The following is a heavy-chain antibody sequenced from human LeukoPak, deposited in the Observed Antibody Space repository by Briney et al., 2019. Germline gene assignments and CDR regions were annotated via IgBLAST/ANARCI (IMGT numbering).Heavy chain of an antibody. J-gene: IGHJ5*02. V-gene: IGHV1-69*05. CDR2: IIPIFGTA. CDR1: GGTFSSYA. D-gene: IGHD3-22*01. Sequence: GSSVKVSCKASGGTFSSYAISWVRQAPGQGLEWMGGIIPIFGTANYAQKFQGRVAITTDESTSTAYMELSSLRSEDTAVYYCACYYDSSGYSNWFDPWGQGTLVTVSS. CDR3: ACYYDSSGYSNWFDP.